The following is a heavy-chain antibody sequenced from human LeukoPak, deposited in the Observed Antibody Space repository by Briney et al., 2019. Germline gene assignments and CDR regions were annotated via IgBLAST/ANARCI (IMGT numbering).Heavy chain of an antibody. V-gene: IGHV3-30*04. D-gene: IGHD3-22*01. CDR3: ARGDYYDSSGYPDY. J-gene: IGHJ4*02. Sequence: EAGGSLRLSCAASGFTFSSYAMHWVRQAPGKGLEWVAVISYDGSNKYYADSVKGRFTISRDNSKNTLYLQMNNLRAEDTAVYYCARGDYYDSSGYPDYWGQGTLVTVSS. CDR2: ISYDGSNK. CDR1: GFTFSSYA.